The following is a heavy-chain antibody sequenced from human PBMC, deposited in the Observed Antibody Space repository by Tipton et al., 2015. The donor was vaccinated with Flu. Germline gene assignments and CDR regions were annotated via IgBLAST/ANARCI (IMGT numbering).Heavy chain of an antibody. CDR3: ARRDYSNYVSEPKNWFDP. V-gene: IGHV4-38-2*01. J-gene: IGHJ5*02. CDR1: GFSVSSTY. CDR2: IHRTGNT. Sequence: LRLSCAVSGFSVSSTYVGWVRQGPGKGLEWIGNIHRTGNTYHNPSLKGRVTISVDTSKNQFSLKLSSVTAADTAVYYCARRDYSNYVSEPKNWFDPWGQGTLVTVSS. D-gene: IGHD4-11*01.